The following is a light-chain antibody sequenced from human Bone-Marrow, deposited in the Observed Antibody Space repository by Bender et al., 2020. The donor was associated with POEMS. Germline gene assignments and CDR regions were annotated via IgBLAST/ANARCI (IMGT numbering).Light chain of an antibody. V-gene: IGLV2-11*01. J-gene: IGLJ1*01. CDR2: DVS. CDR3: CSYAGYYTPFV. Sequence: QSALTQPASVSGSLGQSITISCTGTSNDVGAHKYVSWYQQHPGKAPKLLIFDVSERPSGVPDRFSGSRSGNTASLTISGLQPEDEAEYCCCSYAGYYTPFVFGTGTKVTV. CDR1: SNDVGAHKY.